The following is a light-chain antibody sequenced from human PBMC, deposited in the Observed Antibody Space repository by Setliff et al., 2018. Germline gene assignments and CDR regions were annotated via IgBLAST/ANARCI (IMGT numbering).Light chain of an antibody. Sequence: NFMLTQPQSVSESPGKTVTISCTCSSGSIATNYVQWYQQRPGASPTIVIFEDSQRPSGVPDRFSGSIDTSSNSAFLTISGLKTADEADYYCHSYDNINRREVFGGGTKVTVL. CDR2: EDS. V-gene: IGLV6-57*01. CDR3: HSYDNINRREV. J-gene: IGLJ3*02. CDR1: SGSIATNY.